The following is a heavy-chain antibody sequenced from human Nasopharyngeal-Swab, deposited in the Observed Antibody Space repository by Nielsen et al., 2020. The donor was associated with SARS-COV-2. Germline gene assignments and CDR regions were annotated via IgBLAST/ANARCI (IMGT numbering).Heavy chain of an antibody. D-gene: IGHD1-26*01. CDR1: GYNLTTYD. Sequence: AAAKAPCKASGYNLTTYDFNWVRQATRQGLEWTGWMNPNSGNTGYAQKFQGRVTMTRKTSLSTAYLELRSLRSDDTAVYYCARGGVGPVGGALDYWGQGTLVTVSS. CDR3: ARGGVGPVGGALDY. CDR2: MNPNSGNT. V-gene: IGHV1-8*01. J-gene: IGHJ4*02.